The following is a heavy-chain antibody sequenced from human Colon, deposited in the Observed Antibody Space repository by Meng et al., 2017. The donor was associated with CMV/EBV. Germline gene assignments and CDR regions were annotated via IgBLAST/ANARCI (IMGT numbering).Heavy chain of an antibody. CDR1: GYTFATYD. J-gene: IGHJ4*02. CDR3: AREVRGRGFFDY. D-gene: IGHD3-10*01. CDR2: ITTYSGNT. Sequence: ASVKVSCKASGYTFATYDISWVRQAPGQGLEWMGKITTYSGNTNLPQKFQGRVTMTTDTSTSTAYMELRSLRSADTAAYYCAREVRGRGFFDYWGQGTLVTVSS. V-gene: IGHV1-18*01.